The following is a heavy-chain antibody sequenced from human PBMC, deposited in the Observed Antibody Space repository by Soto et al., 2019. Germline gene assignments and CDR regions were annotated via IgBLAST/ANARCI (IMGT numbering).Heavy chain of an antibody. V-gene: IGHV3-43*01. CDR3: AKDIRGYGSGSQTPNYGMDV. J-gene: IGHJ6*02. CDR2: ISWDGGST. CDR1: GFTFDDYT. Sequence: GGSLRLSCAASGFTFDDYTMHWVRQAPGKGLEWVSLISWDGGSTYYADSVKGRFTISRDNSKNSLYLQMNSLRTEDTALYYCAKDIRGYGSGSQTPNYGMDVWGQGTTVTVSS. D-gene: IGHD3-10*01.